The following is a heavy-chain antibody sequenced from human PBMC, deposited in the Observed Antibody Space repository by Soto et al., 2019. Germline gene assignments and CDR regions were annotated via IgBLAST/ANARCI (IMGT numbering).Heavy chain of an antibody. CDR1: GGSFSGYY. J-gene: IGHJ5*02. V-gene: IGHV4-34*01. Sequence: PSETLSLTCAVYGGSFSGYYWSWIRQPPGKGLEWIGEINHSGSTNYNPSLKSRVTISVDTSKNQFSLKLSSVTAADTAVYYCAAIVGATTVWFDPWGQGTLVTVSS. CDR3: AAIVGATTVWFDP. CDR2: INHSGST. D-gene: IGHD1-26*01.